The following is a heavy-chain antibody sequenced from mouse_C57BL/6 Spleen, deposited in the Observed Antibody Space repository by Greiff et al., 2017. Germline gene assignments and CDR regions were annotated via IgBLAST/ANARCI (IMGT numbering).Heavy chain of an antibody. V-gene: IGHV1-59*01. CDR2: IYPGDGST. CDR3: ARVYGYAMDY. CDR1: GYTFTSYW. Sequence: QVQLQQPGAELVRPGTSVKLSCKASGYTFTSYWMHWVKQRPGQGLEWIGVIYPGDGSTNYNQKFKGKATLTVDTSSSTAYMQLSSLTSEDSAVYYCARVYGYAMDYWGQGTTLTVSS. J-gene: IGHJ4*01. D-gene: IGHD1-1*01.